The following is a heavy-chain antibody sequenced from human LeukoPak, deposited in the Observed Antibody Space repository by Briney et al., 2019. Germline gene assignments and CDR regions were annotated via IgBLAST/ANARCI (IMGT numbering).Heavy chain of an antibody. D-gene: IGHD6-6*01. CDR1: GDSVSSNSVS. J-gene: IGHJ3*02. V-gene: IGHV6-1*01. Sequence: SQTLSLTCAISGDSVSSNSVSWNWSRQSPSRGLEWLGRTKYKSKWYNDYAVSVKGRITINPDTSKNQISLQLNSVTPEDTAVYYCARASSLAFDIWGQGTMVTVSS. CDR2: TKYKSKWYN. CDR3: ARASSLAFDI.